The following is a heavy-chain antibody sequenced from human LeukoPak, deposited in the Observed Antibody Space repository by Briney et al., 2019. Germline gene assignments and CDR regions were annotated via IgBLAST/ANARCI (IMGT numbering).Heavy chain of an antibody. D-gene: IGHD3-3*01. J-gene: IGHJ5*02. CDR3: AKRTYDFWSGNWFDP. V-gene: IGHV3-23*01. CDR2: ISGSGGST. Sequence: GGSLRLSCAASGFTLSSYAMSWVRQAPGKGLEWVSAISGSGGSTYYADSVKGRFTISRDNSKNTLYLQMNSLRAEDTAVYYCAKRTYDFWSGNWFDPWGQGTLVTVSS. CDR1: GFTLSSYA.